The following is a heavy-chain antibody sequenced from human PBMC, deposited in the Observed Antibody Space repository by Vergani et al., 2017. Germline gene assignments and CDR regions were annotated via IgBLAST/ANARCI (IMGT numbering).Heavy chain of an antibody. CDR3: AGLQWLAFDDAFDI. CDR2: IYYSGST. D-gene: IGHD6-19*01. Sequence: QVQLQESGPGLVQPSETLSLTCTVSGGSISSYYWSWIRQPPGKGLEWIGYIYYSGSTNYNPSLKSRVTISVDTSKNQFSLKLSSVTAADTAVYYCAGLQWLAFDDAFDIWGQGTMVTVSS. V-gene: IGHV4-59*01. CDR1: GGSISSYY. J-gene: IGHJ3*02.